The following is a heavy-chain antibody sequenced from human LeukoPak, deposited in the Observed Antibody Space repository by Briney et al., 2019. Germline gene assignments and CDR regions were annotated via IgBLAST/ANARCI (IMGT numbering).Heavy chain of an antibody. CDR1: GFTFSRHG. CDR3: ARDRAWNYFDY. D-gene: IGHD3-3*01. V-gene: IGHV3-30*03. J-gene: IGHJ4*02. Sequence: GGSLRLSCAPSGFTFSRHGMHWVRQAPGKGLGWVAIISNDGSRKYYAHSVEGRFTISRDNSKNTLYLQMDSLRAEDTAVYYCARDRAWNYFDYWGQGTLITVSS. CDR2: ISNDGSRK.